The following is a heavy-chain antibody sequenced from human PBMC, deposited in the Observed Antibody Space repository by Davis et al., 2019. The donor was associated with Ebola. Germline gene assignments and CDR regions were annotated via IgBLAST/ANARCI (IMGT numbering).Heavy chain of an antibody. CDR3: ASEGYCTNGVCATRYGMDV. CDR1: GYSFTSYW. J-gene: IGHJ6*02. Sequence: GESLKISCKGSGYSFTSYWISWVRQMPGKGLEWMGRIDPSDSYTNYSPSFQGHVTISADKSISTAYLQWSSLKASDTAMYYCASEGYCTNGVCATRYGMDVWGQGTTVTVSS. V-gene: IGHV5-10-1*01. D-gene: IGHD2-8*01. CDR2: IDPSDSYT.